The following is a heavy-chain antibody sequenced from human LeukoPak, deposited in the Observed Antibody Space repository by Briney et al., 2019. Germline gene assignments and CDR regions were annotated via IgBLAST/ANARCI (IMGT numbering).Heavy chain of an antibody. Sequence: GGSLRLSCAASGFTFSSYAMHWVRQAPGKGLEWVAVISYDGSNKYYADSVKGRFTISRDNSKNMLYLQMNSLRAEDTAVYYCAKAAAYRTYYYYMDVWGKGTTVTVSS. J-gene: IGHJ6*03. V-gene: IGHV3-30*04. CDR2: ISYDGSNK. CDR3: AKAAAYRTYYYYMDV. D-gene: IGHD2-15*01. CDR1: GFTFSSYA.